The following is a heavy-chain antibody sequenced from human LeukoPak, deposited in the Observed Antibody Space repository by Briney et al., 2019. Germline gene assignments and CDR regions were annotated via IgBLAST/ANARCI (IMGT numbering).Heavy chain of an antibody. D-gene: IGHD5-12*01. CDR1: GFTFSSYG. V-gene: IGHV3-30*18. CDR3: AKDIGVATIPY. J-gene: IGHJ4*02. CDR2: ISYDGSNK. Sequence: GGSLRLSCAASGFTFSSYGMHWVRQAPGKGLEWVAVISYDGSNKYYADSVKGRFTISRDNSKNTLYLQMNSLRAEDTAVYYCAKDIGVATIPYWGQGTLVTVSS.